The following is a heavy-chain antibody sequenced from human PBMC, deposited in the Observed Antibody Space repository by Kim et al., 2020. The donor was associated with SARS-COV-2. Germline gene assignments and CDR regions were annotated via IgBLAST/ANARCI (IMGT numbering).Heavy chain of an antibody. CDR3: SRGYYYDSSGYYQPTHLFDP. V-gene: IGHV4-34*01. D-gene: IGHD3-22*01. CDR1: GGSFSGYY. J-gene: IGHJ5*02. Sequence: SETLSLTCAVYGGSFSGYYWSWIRQPPGKGLEWIGEINHSGSTNYNPSLKSRVTISVDTSKNQFSLKLSSVTAADTAVYYCSRGYYYDSSGYYQPTHLFDPCGQGTLVTVSS. CDR2: INHSGST.